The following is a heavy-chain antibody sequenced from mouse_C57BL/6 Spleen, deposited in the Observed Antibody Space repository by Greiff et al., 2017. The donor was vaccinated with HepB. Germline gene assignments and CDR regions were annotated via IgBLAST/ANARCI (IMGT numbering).Heavy chain of an antibody. CDR1: GFTFSDYG. J-gene: IGHJ3*01. CDR3: AREGITTVVAPPFAY. CDR2: ISSGSSTI. D-gene: IGHD1-1*01. V-gene: IGHV5-17*01. Sequence: EVKVVESGGGLVKPGGSLKLSCAASGFTFSDYGMHWVRQAPEKGLEWVAYISSGSSTIYYADTVKGRFTISRDNAKNTLFLQMNSLRSEDTAMYYCAREGITTVVAPPFAYWGQGTLVTVSA.